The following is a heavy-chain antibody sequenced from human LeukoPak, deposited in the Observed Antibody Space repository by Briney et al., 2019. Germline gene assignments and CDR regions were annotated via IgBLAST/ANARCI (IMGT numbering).Heavy chain of an antibody. J-gene: IGHJ5*02. V-gene: IGHV4-30-4*08. CDR3: AIVLRAGWFDP. D-gene: IGHD3-10*01. CDR1: GGSISSGDYY. Sequence: SQTLSLTCTFSGGSISSGDYYWSWIRQPPGKGLEWIGEINHSGSTNYNPSLKSRVTISVDTSKNQFSLKLSSVTAADTAVYYCAIVLRAGWFDPWGQGTLVTVSS. CDR2: INHSGST.